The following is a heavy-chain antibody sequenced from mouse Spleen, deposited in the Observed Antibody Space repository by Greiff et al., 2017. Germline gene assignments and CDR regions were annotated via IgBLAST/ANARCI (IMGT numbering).Heavy chain of an antibody. V-gene: IGHV1-50*01. CDR1: GYTFTSYW. CDR2: IDPSDSYT. CDR3: ARKLTGPFDY. D-gene: IGHD4-1*01. Sequence: QVQLQQPGAELVKPGASVKLSCKASGYTFTSYWMQWVKQRPGQGLEWIGEIDPSDSYTNYNQKFKGKATLTVDTSSSTAYMQLSSLTSEDSAVNYCARKLTGPFDYWGQGTTLTVSS. J-gene: IGHJ2*01.